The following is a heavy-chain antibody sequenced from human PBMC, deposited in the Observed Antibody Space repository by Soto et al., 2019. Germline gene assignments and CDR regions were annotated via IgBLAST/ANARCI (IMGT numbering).Heavy chain of an antibody. CDR3: ARSRANYYDSRAYYYSTFDY. CDR1: GGTFSSYA. J-gene: IGHJ4*02. D-gene: IGHD3-22*01. Sequence: QVQLVQSGAEVKKPGSSVKVSCKTSGGTFSSYAISWVRQAPGQGLEWMGGIIPMFGTANYAQKFQGRVTITADESTSTAYMELSSLRSDDTAVYYCARSRANYYDSRAYYYSTFDYWGQGTLVTVSS. V-gene: IGHV1-69*12. CDR2: IIPMFGTA.